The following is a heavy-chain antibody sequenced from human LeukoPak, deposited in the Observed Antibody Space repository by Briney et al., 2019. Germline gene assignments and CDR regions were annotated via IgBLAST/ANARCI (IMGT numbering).Heavy chain of an antibody. Sequence: ASVKVSCKASGYTFTGYYMHWVRQAPGQGLEWMGWINLNSGGTNYAQKFQGRVTMTRDTSISTAYMELSRLRSDDTAVYYCARDWEVDTAMVIGYWGQGTLVTVSS. CDR1: GYTFTGYY. J-gene: IGHJ4*02. CDR2: INLNSGGT. V-gene: IGHV1-2*02. CDR3: ARDWEVDTAMVIGY. D-gene: IGHD5-18*01.